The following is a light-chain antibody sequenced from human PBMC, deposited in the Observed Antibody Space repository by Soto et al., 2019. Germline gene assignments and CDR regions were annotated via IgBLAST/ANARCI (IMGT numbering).Light chain of an antibody. Sequence: QSVLTQPASVSGSPGQSVTISCTGTSSDVGNYNHVSWYQQHPGKAPKLMIYEATQRPSGVSNRFSASKSGNTASLTISGLQAEDVSDYYCCSYAGSQTWVFGGGTKLTVL. J-gene: IGLJ3*02. V-gene: IGLV2-23*01. CDR2: EAT. CDR3: CSYAGSQTWV. CDR1: SSDVGNYNH.